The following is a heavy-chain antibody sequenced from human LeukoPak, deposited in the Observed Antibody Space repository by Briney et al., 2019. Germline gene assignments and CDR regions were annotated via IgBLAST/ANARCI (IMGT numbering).Heavy chain of an antibody. D-gene: IGHD3-22*01. J-gene: IGHJ4*02. CDR1: GFTFSSYA. CDR3: AKGRYSSGYYLSAY. CDR2: ISGSGGST. Sequence: GGSLRLSCAASGFTFSSYAMSWVRQAPGKGLEWVSAISGSGGSTYYADSVKGRFTISRDNSKNTLYLQMNSLRAEDTAVYYCAKGRYSSGYYLSAYWGQGTLVTVSS. V-gene: IGHV3-23*01.